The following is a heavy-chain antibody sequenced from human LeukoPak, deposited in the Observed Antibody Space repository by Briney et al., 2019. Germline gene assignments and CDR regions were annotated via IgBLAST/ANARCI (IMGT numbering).Heavy chain of an antibody. CDR2: IYPGDSDT. Sequence: GESLKISCKGSGYSFTSYWIGWVRQMPGKGLEWMGIIYPGDSDTRYSPSFQGQVTTSADKSISTAYLQWSSLKASDTAMYYCARQRRTVTTGWYFDYWGQGTQVTVSS. V-gene: IGHV5-51*01. CDR1: GYSFTSYW. J-gene: IGHJ4*02. D-gene: IGHD4-17*01. CDR3: ARQRRTVTTGWYFDY.